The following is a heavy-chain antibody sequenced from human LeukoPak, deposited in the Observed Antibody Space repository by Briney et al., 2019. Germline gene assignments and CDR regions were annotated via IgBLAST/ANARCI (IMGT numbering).Heavy chain of an antibody. D-gene: IGHD6-13*01. CDR3: ARGAAEGLDY. CDR1: GYTFTSYS. CDR2: INAGNGNT. J-gene: IGHJ4*02. V-gene: IGHV1-3*01. Sequence: GASVKVSCKASGYTFTSYSMHWVRQAPGQRLEWMGWINAGNGNTKYSQKFQGRVTITRDTSANTAYMELSSLTSEDTAVYHCARGAAEGLDYWGQGILVTVSS.